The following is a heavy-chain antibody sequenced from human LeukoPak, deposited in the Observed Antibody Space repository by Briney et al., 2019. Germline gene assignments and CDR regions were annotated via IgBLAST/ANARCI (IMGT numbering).Heavy chain of an antibody. CDR3: ARSHAMVRGVITTLFDY. J-gene: IGHJ4*02. D-gene: IGHD3-10*01. V-gene: IGHV4-31*03. Sequence: SQTLSLTCSVSGGSISSGGYYWSWIRQHPGKGLEWIGYIYYSGSTYYNPSLKSRVTISVDTSKNQFSLKLSSVTAADTAVYYCARSHAMVRGVITTLFDYWDQGTLVTVSS. CDR2: IYYSGST. CDR1: GGSISSGGYY.